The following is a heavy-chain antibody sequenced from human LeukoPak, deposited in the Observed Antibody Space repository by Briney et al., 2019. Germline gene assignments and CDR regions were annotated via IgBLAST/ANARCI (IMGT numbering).Heavy chain of an antibody. CDR2: IYYSRST. CDR3: ARGVTMIVVVVHDWYFDL. Sequence: SETLSLTCTVSGGSISSSSYYWGWIRQPPGKGLEWIGSIYYSRSTYYNPSLKSRVTISVDTSKNQFSLKLSSLTAADTAVYYCARGVTMIVVVVHDWYFDLWGRGTLVTVSS. CDR1: GGSISSSSYY. J-gene: IGHJ2*01. D-gene: IGHD3-22*01. V-gene: IGHV4-39*01.